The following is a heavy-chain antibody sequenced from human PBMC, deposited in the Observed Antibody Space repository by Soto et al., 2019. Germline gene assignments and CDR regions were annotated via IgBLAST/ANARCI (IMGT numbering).Heavy chain of an antibody. D-gene: IGHD3-9*01. Sequence: QVQLVESGGGVVQPGRSLRLSCAASGFTFSSYGMHWVRQAPGKGLEWVAIISYDGSNKYYADSVKGRFTISRDNSKNPLYLQMNSLRAEDTAVYYCAKEGQYYDFLTGYHSYYGMDVWGQGATVTVSS. V-gene: IGHV3-30*18. CDR1: GFTFSSYG. CDR3: AKEGQYYDFLTGYHSYYGMDV. J-gene: IGHJ6*02. CDR2: ISYDGSNK.